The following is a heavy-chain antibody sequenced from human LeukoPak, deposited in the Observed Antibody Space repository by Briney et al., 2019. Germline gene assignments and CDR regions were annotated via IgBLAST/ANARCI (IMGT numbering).Heavy chain of an antibody. V-gene: IGHV1-69*13. D-gene: IGHD6-13*01. Sequence: ASVKVSCKASGGAFSSYAISWVRQAPGQGLEWMGGIIPIFGTANYAQKFQGRVTITADESTSTAYMELSSLRSEDTAMYYCARDSLYSSSWPHYYGMDVWGQGTTVTVSS. J-gene: IGHJ6*02. CDR1: GGAFSSYA. CDR2: IIPIFGTA. CDR3: ARDSLYSSSWPHYYGMDV.